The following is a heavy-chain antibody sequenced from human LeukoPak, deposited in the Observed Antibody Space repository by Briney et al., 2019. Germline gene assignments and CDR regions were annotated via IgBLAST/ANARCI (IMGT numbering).Heavy chain of an antibody. D-gene: IGHD6-19*01. CDR2: INHSGST. V-gene: IGHV4-34*01. J-gene: IGHJ4*02. Sequence: SETLSLTXAVYGGSFSGYYWSWIRQPPGKGLEWIGEINHSGSTNYNPSLKSRVTISVDTSKNQFSLKLSSVTAADTAVYYCARGRGYSSGWGKYWGQGTLVTVSS. CDR1: GGSFSGYY. CDR3: ARGRGYSSGWGKY.